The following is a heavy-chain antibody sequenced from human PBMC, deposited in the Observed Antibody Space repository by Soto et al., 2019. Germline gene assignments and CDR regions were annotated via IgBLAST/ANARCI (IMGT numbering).Heavy chain of an antibody. V-gene: IGHV4-30-2*01. Sequence: SEPLSLTCAVSGGSISSGGYSWSWIRQPPGKGLEWIGYISDSGSTSYNLSLKSRVTISLDRSKNQVSLKMNSVTAADTALYYCVRENRARFEPWGQASPVTGAS. CDR1: GGSISSGGYS. CDR3: VRENRARFEP. CDR2: ISDSGST. J-gene: IGHJ5*02.